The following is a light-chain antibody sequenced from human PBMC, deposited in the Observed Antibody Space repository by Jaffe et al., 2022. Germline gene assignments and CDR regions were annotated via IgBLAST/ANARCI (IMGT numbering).Light chain of an antibody. CDR3: QQYKSSPYT. Sequence: DIQMTQSPSTLSASVGDRVTITCRASQSFSSWLAWYQQKPGKAPKLLIYKASSLESGVPSRFSGSGSGTEFTLTISSLQPDDFATYYCQQYKSSPYTFGQGTKLEIK. CDR1: QSFSSW. V-gene: IGKV1-5*03. J-gene: IGKJ2*01. CDR2: KAS.